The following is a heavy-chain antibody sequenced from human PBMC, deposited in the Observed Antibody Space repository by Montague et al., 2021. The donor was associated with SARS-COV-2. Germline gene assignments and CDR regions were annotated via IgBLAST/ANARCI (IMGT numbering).Heavy chain of an antibody. CDR1: GGSFSDYH. D-gene: IGHD1-1*01. Sequence: SETLSLTCAVYGGSFSDYHWTWIRQSPGEGLEWIGKINFVGSTKYNPSLKSRVTISIDTSKNQFSLKLTSVTAADTAVYYCARGPPGYWGQGTLVTVSS. CDR3: ARGPPGY. V-gene: IGHV4-34*01. J-gene: IGHJ4*02. CDR2: INFVGST.